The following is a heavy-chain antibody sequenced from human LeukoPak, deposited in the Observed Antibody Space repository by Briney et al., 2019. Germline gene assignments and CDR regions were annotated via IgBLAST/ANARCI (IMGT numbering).Heavy chain of an antibody. CDR2: IHYDGTTK. J-gene: IGHJ4*02. V-gene: IGHV3-30*02. Sequence: GGSLRLSCAASGFTFTSHGMHWVRQAPGKGLEWVAFIHYDGTTKYYGDSVKGRFTISRDNAKNTLYLQMNSLRAEDTAVYYCATHGDTYYYDSSGYLPFDYWGQGTLVTVSS. D-gene: IGHD3-22*01. CDR3: ATHGDTYYYDSSGYLPFDY. CDR1: GFTFTSHG.